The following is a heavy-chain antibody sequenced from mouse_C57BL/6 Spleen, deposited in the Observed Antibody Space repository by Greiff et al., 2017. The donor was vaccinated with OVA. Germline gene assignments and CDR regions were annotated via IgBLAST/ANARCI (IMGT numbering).Heavy chain of an antibody. CDR3: ARSTAQATTWFAY. J-gene: IGHJ3*01. CDR2: INPSNGGT. V-gene: IGHV1-53*01. CDR1: GYTFTSYW. Sequence: QVQLQQPGTELVKPGASVKLSCKASGYTFTSYWMHWVKQRPGQGLEWIGNINPSNGGTNYNEKFKSKATLTVDKSSSTADMQLSSLTSEDSAVYYCARSTAQATTWFAYWGQGTLVTVSA. D-gene: IGHD3-2*02.